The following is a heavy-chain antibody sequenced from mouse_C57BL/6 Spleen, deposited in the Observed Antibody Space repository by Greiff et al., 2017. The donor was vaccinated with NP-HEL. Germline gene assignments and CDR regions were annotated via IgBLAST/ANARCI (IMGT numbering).Heavy chain of an antibody. V-gene: IGHV1-63*01. D-gene: IGHD1-1*01. Sequence: QVHLKQSGAELVRPGTSVKMSCKASGYTFTNYWIGWAKQRPGHGLEWIGDIYPGGGYTNYNEKFKGKATLTADKSSSTAYMQFSSLTSEDSAIYYCARSITTVVAQGFDYWGQGTTLTVSS. CDR3: ARSITTVVAQGFDY. CDR1: GYTFTNYW. CDR2: IYPGGGYT. J-gene: IGHJ2*01.